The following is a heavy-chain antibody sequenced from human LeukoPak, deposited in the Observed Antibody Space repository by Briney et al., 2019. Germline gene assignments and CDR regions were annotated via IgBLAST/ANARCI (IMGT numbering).Heavy chain of an antibody. Sequence: GGSLRLSCAASGFTVSSNYMNWVRQAPGKGLEWVSSISSSSSYIYYADSVKGRFTISRDNAKNPLYLQMNSLRAEDTAVYYCARDREIVVVPAAMGYYGMDVWGQGTTVTVSS. V-gene: IGHV3-21*01. D-gene: IGHD2-2*01. CDR3: ARDREIVVVPAAMGYYGMDV. J-gene: IGHJ6*02. CDR1: GFTVSSNY. CDR2: ISSSSSYI.